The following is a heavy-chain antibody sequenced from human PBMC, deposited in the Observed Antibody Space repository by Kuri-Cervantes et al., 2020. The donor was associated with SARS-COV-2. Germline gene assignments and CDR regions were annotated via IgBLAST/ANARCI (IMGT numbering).Heavy chain of an antibody. CDR2: IYYSGST. CDR3: ALGYWGSGYPRYYYYMDV. D-gene: IGHD3-22*01. V-gene: IGHV4-30-4*08. CDR1: GGSISSGDYY. Sequence: SETLSLTCTVSGGSISSGDYYWSWIRQPPGKGLEWIGYIYYSGSTYYNPSLKSRVTISVDTSKNQFSLKLSSVTAADTAVYYCALGYWGSGYPRYYYYMDVWGKGTTVTVSS. J-gene: IGHJ6*03.